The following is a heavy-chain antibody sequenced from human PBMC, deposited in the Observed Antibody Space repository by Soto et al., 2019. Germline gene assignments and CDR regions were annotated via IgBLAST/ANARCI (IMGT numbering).Heavy chain of an antibody. Sequence: QVQLVQSGAEVKKPGASVKVSCKASGYTFTSYYMHWVRQAPGQGLEWMGIINPSGGSTSYAQKCQGRVTMTRDTSTSTVYMELSSLRSEDTAVYYCARDGDCSGGSCYWGGRPFDPWGQGTLVTVSS. D-gene: IGHD2-15*01. V-gene: IGHV1-46*01. CDR3: ARDGDCSGGSCYWGGRPFDP. CDR2: INPSGGST. CDR1: GYTFTSYY. J-gene: IGHJ5*02.